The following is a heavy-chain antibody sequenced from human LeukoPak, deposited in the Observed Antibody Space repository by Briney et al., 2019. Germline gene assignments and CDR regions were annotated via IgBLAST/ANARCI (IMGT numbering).Heavy chain of an antibody. Sequence: GGSLRLSCAASGFTFSSYAMSWVRQAPGKGLEWVSAISGSGGSTYYADSVKGRLTISRDNSKDTLYLQMNSLRAEDTAVYYCAKDGYSYGPPYFDYWGQGTLVTVSS. CDR1: GFTFSSYA. J-gene: IGHJ4*02. V-gene: IGHV3-23*01. CDR2: ISGSGGST. CDR3: AKDGYSYGPPYFDY. D-gene: IGHD5-18*01.